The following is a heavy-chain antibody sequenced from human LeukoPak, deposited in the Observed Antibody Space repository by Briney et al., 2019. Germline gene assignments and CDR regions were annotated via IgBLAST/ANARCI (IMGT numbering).Heavy chain of an antibody. Sequence: SQTLSLTCTVSGGSISSGDYYWSWIRQPPGKGLEWIGYIYYSGSTYYNPSLKSRVTISVDTSKNQFSLKLSSVTAADTAVYYCARVERGYFDSGNWGQGTLVTVSS. CDR2: IYYSGST. CDR3: ARVERGYFDSGN. CDR1: GGSISSGDYY. V-gene: IGHV4-30-4*01. D-gene: IGHD3-9*01. J-gene: IGHJ4*02.